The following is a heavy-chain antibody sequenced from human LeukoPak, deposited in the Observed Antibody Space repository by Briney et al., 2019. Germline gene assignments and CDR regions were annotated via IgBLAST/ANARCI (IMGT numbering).Heavy chain of an antibody. J-gene: IGHJ4*02. CDR2: IYHSGST. Sequence: SETLSLTCTVSGYSISSGYYWGWIRQPPGKGLEWIGSIYHSGSTYYNPSLKSRDTISVDTSKNQFTLKLSSVTAADTAVYYCARDNQTSGWGPHYFNYWGQGTLVTVSS. CDR3: ARDNQTSGWGPHYFNY. V-gene: IGHV4-38-2*02. CDR1: GYSISSGYY. D-gene: IGHD6-19*01.